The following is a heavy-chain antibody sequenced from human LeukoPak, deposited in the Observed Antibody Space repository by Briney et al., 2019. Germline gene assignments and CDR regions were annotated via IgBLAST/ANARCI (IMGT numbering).Heavy chain of an antibody. V-gene: IGHV4-34*01. J-gene: IGHJ4*02. CDR2: INHSENT. Sequence: SETLSLTCAVYGGSFSGYYWSWIRQPPGKGLEWIGEINHSENTNYNPSLKSRVTISVDTSKNQFSLRLTSVTAADTAVYYCARQTGSGLFILPGGQGTLVTVSS. CDR3: ARQTGSGLFILP. D-gene: IGHD3/OR15-3a*01. CDR1: GGSFSGYY.